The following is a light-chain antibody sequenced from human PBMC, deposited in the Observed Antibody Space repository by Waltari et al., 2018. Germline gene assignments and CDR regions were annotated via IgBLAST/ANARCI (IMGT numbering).Light chain of an antibody. Sequence: QSVLTQPPSASGTPGQRVTISCSGSSSTIGSNYVSWYQQLPGTAPKPLIYRNNQRPSGVPDRFSGSKSGTSASLAISGLRSEDEADYYCAAWDDSLSGWVFGGGTKLTVL. J-gene: IGLJ3*02. CDR1: SSTIGSNY. CDR2: RNN. V-gene: IGLV1-47*01. CDR3: AAWDDSLSGWV.